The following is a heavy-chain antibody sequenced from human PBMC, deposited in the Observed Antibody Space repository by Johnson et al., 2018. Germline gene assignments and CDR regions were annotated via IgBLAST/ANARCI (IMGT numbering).Heavy chain of an antibody. V-gene: IGHV3-72*01. CDR2: TRDKSNSYTT. J-gene: IGHJ1*01. CDR3: VSASGITYPYFQH. D-gene: IGHD5-24*01. Sequence: VQLVESGGGLVQPGGSLRLSCAASGFTFSDHYMDWVRQAPGTGLEWVGRTRDKSNSYTTEYAASGKGRFTISRDDSKNSLYLQMNGLKTEDTAVYYGVSASGITYPYFQHWGQGTLVTVSS. CDR1: GFTFSDHY.